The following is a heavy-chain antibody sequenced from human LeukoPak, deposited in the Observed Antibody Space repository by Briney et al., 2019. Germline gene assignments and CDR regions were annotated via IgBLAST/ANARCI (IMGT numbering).Heavy chain of an antibody. CDR1: RFTFIDFW. CDR2: IKDDESQK. J-gene: IGHJ5*02. CDR3: VRGPLVTAAGMA. Sequence: GGTLRLSCVASRFTFIDFWMTWLRQPPGQGLVGLTNIKDDESQKFYVDSVKSRFTVSRDNAKQSLYLQMSSLRADDTAVYYCVRGPLVTAAGMAWGQGTLVTVSS. D-gene: IGHD6-13*01. V-gene: IGHV3-7*03.